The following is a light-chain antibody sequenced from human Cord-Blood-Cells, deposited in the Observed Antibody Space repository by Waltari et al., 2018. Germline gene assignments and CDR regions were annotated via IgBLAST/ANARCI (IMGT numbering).Light chain of an antibody. CDR2: GNN. CDR1: SPNIGAGYD. V-gene: IGLV1-40*01. CDR3: QSYDSSLSGVV. J-gene: IGLJ2*01. Sequence: QSVLTQPPSVSGAPGQRVTISCTGSSPNIGAGYDVHWCQQLPGTAPKLLIYGNNNRPSGVPDRFSSSKSGTSASLAITGLQAEDEADYYCQSYDSSLSGVVFGGGTKLTVL.